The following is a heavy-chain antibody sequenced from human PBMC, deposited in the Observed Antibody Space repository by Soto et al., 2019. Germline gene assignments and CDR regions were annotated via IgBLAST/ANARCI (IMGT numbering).Heavy chain of an antibody. Sequence: EVQLLESGGGLVQPGGSLRLSCTASGFSFSNYAVTWVRQAPGKGLEWVSSIGGDTSYTYYADSVKGRFTISRDKSKNTVFLQMNSLRDDDTAVYHCAKDPNGDYVGAFDSWGQGTLVTVSS. CDR1: GFSFSNYA. V-gene: IGHV3-23*01. CDR3: AKDPNGDYVGAFDS. CDR2: IGGDTSYT. D-gene: IGHD4-17*01. J-gene: IGHJ4*02.